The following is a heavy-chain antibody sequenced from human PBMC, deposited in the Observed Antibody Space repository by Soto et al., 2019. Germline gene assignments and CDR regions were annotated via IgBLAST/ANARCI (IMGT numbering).Heavy chain of an antibody. V-gene: IGHV1-3*01. Sequence: ASVKVSCKASGYTFTSYAMHWVRQAPGQRLEWMGWINAGNGNTKYSQKFQGRVTITRDTSASTAYMELSSLRSEDTAVYYCARTTTLDMITFGGVIPHDYWGQGTLVTVSS. CDR1: GYTFTSYA. CDR2: INAGNGNT. D-gene: IGHD3-16*02. CDR3: ARTTTLDMITFGGVIPHDY. J-gene: IGHJ4*02.